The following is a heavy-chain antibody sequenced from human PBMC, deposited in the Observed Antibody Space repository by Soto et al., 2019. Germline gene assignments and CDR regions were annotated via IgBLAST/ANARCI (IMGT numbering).Heavy chain of an antibody. V-gene: IGHV4-4*02. D-gene: IGHD4-17*01. CDR3: ARVWTTVTHRFNP. CDR2: IYHRGST. CDR1: GGSISSSNW. Sequence: QVQLQESGPGLVKPSGTLSLTCAVSGGSISSSNWWSWVRQPPGMGQEWIGEIYHRGSTNYNPSLKSLLTRSIDKSTHPFSLKLRSVTAADTAVYYCARVWTTVTHRFNPWGQGTLVTVPS. J-gene: IGHJ5*02.